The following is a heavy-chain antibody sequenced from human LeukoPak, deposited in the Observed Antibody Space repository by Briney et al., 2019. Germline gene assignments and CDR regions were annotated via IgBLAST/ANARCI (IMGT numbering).Heavy chain of an antibody. Sequence: SETLSLTCAAYGGSFSGYYWSWIRQPPGKGLEWIGEINHSGSTNYNPSLKSRVTISVDTSKNQFSLKLSSVTAADTAVYYCARANSGSYYPYFDYWGQGTLVTVSS. CDR1: GGSFSGYY. V-gene: IGHV4-34*01. CDR2: INHSGST. D-gene: IGHD1-26*01. CDR3: ARANSGSYYPYFDY. J-gene: IGHJ4*02.